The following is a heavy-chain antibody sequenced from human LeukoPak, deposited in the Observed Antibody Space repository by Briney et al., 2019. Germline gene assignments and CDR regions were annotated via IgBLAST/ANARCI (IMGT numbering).Heavy chain of an antibody. CDR1: GFTFSTYW. CDR2: INNDGSST. J-gene: IGHJ4*02. CDR3: ARGQSNGWYPD. D-gene: IGHD6-19*01. V-gene: IGHV3-74*01. Sequence: GGSLRLSCAASGFTFSTYWMHWVRQAPGKGLVWVSRINNDGSSTDYADSVKGRFTISRDNVKNTVYLQMNSLTAEDTAVYYCARGQSNGWYPDWGQGTLVTVSS.